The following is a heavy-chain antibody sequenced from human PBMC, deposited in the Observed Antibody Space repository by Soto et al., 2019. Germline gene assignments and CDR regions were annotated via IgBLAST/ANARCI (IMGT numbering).Heavy chain of an antibody. Sequence: GGSLRLSCAASGFTFSSYAMHWVRQAPGKGLEWVAVISYDGSDKYYADSVKGRFTISRDNSKNTLYLQMNSLRAEDTAVYYCARDQVRRTRGAGNWFDPWGQGTLVTVSS. CDR2: ISYDGSDK. CDR3: ARDQVRRTRGAGNWFDP. D-gene: IGHD3-10*01. V-gene: IGHV3-30-3*01. CDR1: GFTFSSYA. J-gene: IGHJ5*02.